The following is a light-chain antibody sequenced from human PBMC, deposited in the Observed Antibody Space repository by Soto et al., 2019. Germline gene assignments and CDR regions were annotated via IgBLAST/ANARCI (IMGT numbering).Light chain of an antibody. Sequence: QSVLTQPPSASGTPGQRVIISCSGSSSNLGSNSGNWYQQLPGTAPKLLIYNTYQRPLGVPDRFSGSKSGTSASLAISGLQSEYEDDYYCAAWYDSLNAQVFGGGTKLTVL. CDR2: NTY. CDR3: AAWYDSLNAQV. V-gene: IGLV1-44*01. J-gene: IGLJ3*02. CDR1: SSNLGSNS.